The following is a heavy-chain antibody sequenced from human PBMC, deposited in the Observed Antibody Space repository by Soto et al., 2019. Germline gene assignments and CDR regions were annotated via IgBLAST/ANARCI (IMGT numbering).Heavy chain of an antibody. J-gene: IGHJ4*02. D-gene: IGHD6-19*01. CDR3: ARQDQWLTD. CDR1: GRPLSSYY. CDR2: VSYSGGT. V-gene: IGHV4-59*01. Sequence: SDTLSLTCTVSGRPLSSYYWSWIRQPPGKGLEWIGYVSYSGGTNYNPSLKSRVTMSVDTSKDQFSLKLSSVTAAETAVYYCARQDQWLTDWGQGTLVTVSS.